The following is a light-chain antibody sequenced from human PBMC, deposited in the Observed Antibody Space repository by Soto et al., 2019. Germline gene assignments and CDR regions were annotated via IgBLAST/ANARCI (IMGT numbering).Light chain of an antibody. J-gene: IGKJ5*01. V-gene: IGKV3-20*01. CDR2: GAS. Sequence: EIVLTQSPGTLSLSPGERATLSCRASQSVSSSYLAWYQQKPGQAPRLLIYGASSRATGIPDRFSGSGSGTDFTLTISRLEHEDSAVYYCQQYGSSPAITFGQGTRLEIK. CDR3: QQYGSSPAIT. CDR1: QSVSSSY.